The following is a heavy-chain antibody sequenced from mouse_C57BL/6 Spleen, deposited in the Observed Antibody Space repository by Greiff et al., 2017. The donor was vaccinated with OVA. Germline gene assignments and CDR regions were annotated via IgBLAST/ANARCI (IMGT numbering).Heavy chain of an antibody. CDR2: IHPNSGST. D-gene: IGHD2-4*01. CDR1: GYTFTSYW. V-gene: IGHV1-64*01. J-gene: IGHJ1*03. CDR3: ARGGYYDYDALYFDV. Sequence: QVQLKQPGAELVKPGASVKLSCKASGYTFTSYWMHWVKQRPGQGLEWIGMIHPNSGSTNYNEKFKSKATLTVDKSSSTAYMQLSSLTSEDSAVYYCARGGYYDYDALYFDVWGTGTTVTVSS.